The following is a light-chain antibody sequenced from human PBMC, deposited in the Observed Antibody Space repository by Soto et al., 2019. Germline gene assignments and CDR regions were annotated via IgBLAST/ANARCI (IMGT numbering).Light chain of an antibody. V-gene: IGKV1-5*03. J-gene: IGKJ3*01. CDR2: MAS. CDR1: QSVSTW. Sequence: DIQMTQSPSTLSASVGDRVTITCRASQSVSTWLAWYQQKPGKAPQVLISMASTLESGVPSRFSGSGSGTEFTLTISSLQPDDFAVYYCQQYGGSPFTFGPGTKVDIK. CDR3: QQYGGSPFT.